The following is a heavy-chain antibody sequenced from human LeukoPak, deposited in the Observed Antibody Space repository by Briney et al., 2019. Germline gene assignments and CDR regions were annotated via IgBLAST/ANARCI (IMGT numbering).Heavy chain of an antibody. CDR2: ISGSGGST. Sequence: GGSLRLSCAASGFTFSSYATSWVRQAPGKGLEWVSAISGSGGSTYYADSVKGRFTISRDNSKNTLYLQMNSLRAEDTAVYYRAKKLGSSGWNFDYWGQGTLVTVSS. J-gene: IGHJ4*02. V-gene: IGHV3-23*01. CDR3: AKKLGSSGWNFDY. CDR1: GFTFSSYA. D-gene: IGHD6-19*01.